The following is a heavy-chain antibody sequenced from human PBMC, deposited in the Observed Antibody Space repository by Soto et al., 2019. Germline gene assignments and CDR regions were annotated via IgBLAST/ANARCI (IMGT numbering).Heavy chain of an antibody. Sequence: QVQLVQSGAEVKKPGSSVKVSCKASGGTFSSYAISWVRQAPGQGLEWMGGIIPIFGTANYAQKFQGRVTITADESTSTAYMELSSLRSEDTAVYYCARDEGPGRRYAPIAWFDPWGQGTLVTVSS. J-gene: IGHJ5*02. V-gene: IGHV1-69*01. CDR3: ARDEGPGRRYAPIAWFDP. CDR1: GGTFSSYA. CDR2: IIPIFGTA. D-gene: IGHD1-26*01.